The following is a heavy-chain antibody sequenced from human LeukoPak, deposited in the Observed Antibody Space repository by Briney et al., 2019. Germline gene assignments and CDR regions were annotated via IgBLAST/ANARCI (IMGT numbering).Heavy chain of an antibody. D-gene: IGHD1-14*01. CDR3: AREEPFDY. CDR2: IYYSGSN. CDR1: GGSISSSSYY. V-gene: IGHV4-39*07. J-gene: IGHJ4*02. Sequence: SGPTLVKPSEALTLTCTVSGGSISSSSYYWGWVRHPPGKGLEWIGSIYYSGSNYYNPSLKSRVTISVDTAKNQFSLKLSTVTAADPGAYYCAREEPFDYWGQGTLVTVSS.